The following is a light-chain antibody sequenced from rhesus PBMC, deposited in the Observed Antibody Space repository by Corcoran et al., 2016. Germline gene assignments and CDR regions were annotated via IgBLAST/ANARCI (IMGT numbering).Light chain of an antibody. CDR3: QQYNGDPWT. CDR2: YAS. V-gene: IGKV1-37*01. Sequence: DIQMTQSPSSLSASVGDRVTITCRASQGISSHLAWYQQKPGKAPKPLIYYASNLEIGVPSRFSGSGSGTESNLTISSLQPEDFATYYCQQYNGDPWTFGQGTKVEIK. CDR1: QGISSH. J-gene: IGKJ1*01.